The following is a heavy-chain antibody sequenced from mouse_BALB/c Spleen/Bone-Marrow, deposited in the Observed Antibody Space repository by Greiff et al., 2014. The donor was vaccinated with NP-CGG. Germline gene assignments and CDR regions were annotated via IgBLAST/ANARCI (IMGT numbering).Heavy chain of an antibody. CDR3: ARGDYGYHWYFDV. V-gene: IGHV1-87*01. CDR2: IYPGDGDT. CDR1: GYNFTTHW. D-gene: IGHD1-2*01. Sequence: QVQLQQSGAELARPGASVELSCKASGYNFTTHWMQWVKQRPGQGLEWIGAIYPGDGDTRYTQKFKGKATLTADKSSSTAYMQLSDLASEDSAVYYCARGDYGYHWYFDVWGAGTTVTVSS. J-gene: IGHJ1*01.